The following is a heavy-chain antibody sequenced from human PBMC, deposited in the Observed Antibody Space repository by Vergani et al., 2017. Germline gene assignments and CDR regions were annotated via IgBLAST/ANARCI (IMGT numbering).Heavy chain of an antibody. CDR1: GASIRSSNYY. J-gene: IGHJ5*02. Sequence: QLQLQESGPGLVKPSATLSLTCSVSGASIRSSNYYWGWIRQPPGKGLEWIASIYYSGSTYYNPSLKSRGTISVDTSKYQFSLKLSSVTAADTAVYFWARHSTVEWLVKLGWIDPWGQGILVTVSS. D-gene: IGHD6-19*01. CDR3: ARHSTVEWLVKLGWIDP. CDR2: IYYSGST. V-gene: IGHV4-39*01.